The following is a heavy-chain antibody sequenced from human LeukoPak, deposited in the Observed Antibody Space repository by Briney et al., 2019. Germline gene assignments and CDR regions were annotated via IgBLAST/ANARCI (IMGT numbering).Heavy chain of an antibody. Sequence: GGSLRLSCAASGFTFDDYAMHWVRQAPGKGLEWVSGISWNSGSIVYADSVKGRFTISRDNAKNSLYLQMNSLGPEDTALYYCAKLDGSGTRPFDYWGQGTLVTVSS. CDR1: GFTFDDYA. D-gene: IGHD3-10*01. CDR3: AKLDGSGTRPFDY. V-gene: IGHV3-9*01. CDR2: ISWNSGSI. J-gene: IGHJ4*02.